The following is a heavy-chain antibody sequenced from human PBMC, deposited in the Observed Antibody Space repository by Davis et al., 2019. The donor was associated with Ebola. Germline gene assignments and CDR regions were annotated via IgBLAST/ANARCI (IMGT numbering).Heavy chain of an antibody. D-gene: IGHD1-26*01. V-gene: IGHV1-8*01. J-gene: IGHJ2*01. CDR3: ARGGPLARGDFDL. Sequence: AASVKVSCKAPGYTFTSYDINWVRQATGQGLEWMGWMNPNSGNTGYAQKFQGRVTTTRNTSISTAYMELSSLRSEDTAVYYCARGGPLARGDFDLWGRGTLVTVSS. CDR1: GYTFTSYD. CDR2: MNPNSGNT.